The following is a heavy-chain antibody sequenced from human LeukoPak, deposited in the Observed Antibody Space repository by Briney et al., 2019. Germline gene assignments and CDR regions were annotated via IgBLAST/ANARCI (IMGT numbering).Heavy chain of an antibody. CDR1: GYTFTGYY. J-gene: IGHJ5*02. Sequence: ASVKVSCKASGYTFTGYYMHWVRQAPGQGLEWMGWINPNSGGTNYAQKFQGRVTMTRDTSISTAYMELSRLRSDDTAVYYCARGRTTEYCSSTSCYTSWFDPWGQGTLVTVSS. CDR3: ARGRTTEYCSSTSCYTSWFDP. V-gene: IGHV1-2*02. CDR2: INPNSGGT. D-gene: IGHD2-2*02.